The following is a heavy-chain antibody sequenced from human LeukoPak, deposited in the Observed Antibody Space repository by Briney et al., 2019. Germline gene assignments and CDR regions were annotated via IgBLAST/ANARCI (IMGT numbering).Heavy chain of an antibody. CDR1: GYTFNSNG. CDR2: ISAYNGNT. CDR3: ARDEGYSYGYDAFDI. Sequence: ASVKVSCKASGYTFNSNGISWVRQAPGQGLEWMGWISAYNGNTNYAQKLQGRVTMTTDTSTSTAYMELRSLRSDDTAVYYCARDEGYSYGYDAFDIWGQGTMVTVSS. J-gene: IGHJ3*02. V-gene: IGHV1-18*01. D-gene: IGHD5-18*01.